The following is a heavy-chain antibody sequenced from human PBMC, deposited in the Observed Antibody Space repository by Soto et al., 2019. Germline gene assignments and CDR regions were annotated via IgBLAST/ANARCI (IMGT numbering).Heavy chain of an antibody. D-gene: IGHD1-1*01. CDR1: GFTFNTYW. V-gene: IGHV3-74*01. J-gene: IGHJ6*02. CDR2: INNDGSNT. CDR3: VRGASGTTYGMDV. Sequence: EVQLVESGGGLVQPGGSLRLSCAASGFTFNTYWIHWVRQAPGKGLVWVSRINNDGSNTRYADSVKGRITISRDNAKNPLYLQKSSLRAEDTAVYCCVRGASGTTYGMDVRGQGTRATVSS.